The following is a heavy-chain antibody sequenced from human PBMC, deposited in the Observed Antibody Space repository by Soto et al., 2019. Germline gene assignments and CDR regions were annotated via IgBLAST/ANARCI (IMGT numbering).Heavy chain of an antibody. Sequence: SETLSLTCTVSGGSISSGDYYWSWIRQHPGKGLEWIGYIYYGGSTNYNPSLRSRVTMSVDTTKNQFSLKLTSVTAADTAVYYCARARRYTSSWYWFDPWGQGTLVTVSS. J-gene: IGHJ5*02. CDR3: ARARRYTSSWYWFDP. CDR1: GGSISSGDYY. V-gene: IGHV4-31*03. CDR2: IYYGGST. D-gene: IGHD6-13*01.